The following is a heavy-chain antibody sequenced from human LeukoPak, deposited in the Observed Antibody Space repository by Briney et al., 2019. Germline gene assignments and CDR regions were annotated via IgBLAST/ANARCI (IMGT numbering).Heavy chain of an antibody. D-gene: IGHD7-27*01. Sequence: GSLRLSCAASGFTFSSYAMHWVRQAPGKGLEWVAVISYDGSNKYYADSVKGRFTISRDNSKNTLYLQMNSLRAEDTAVYYCATYGPLTGDDYWGQGTLVTVS. J-gene: IGHJ4*02. CDR3: ATYGPLTGDDY. CDR1: GFTFSSYA. CDR2: ISYDGSNK. V-gene: IGHV3-30-3*01.